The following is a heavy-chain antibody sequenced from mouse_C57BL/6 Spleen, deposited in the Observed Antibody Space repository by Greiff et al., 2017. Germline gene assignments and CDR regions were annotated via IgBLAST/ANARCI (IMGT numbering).Heavy chain of an antibody. CDR1: GYAFTNYL. CDR3: ARSNYGSSYGY. V-gene: IGHV1-54*01. CDR2: INPGSGGT. Sequence: QVQLQQSGAELVRPGTSVKVSCKASGYAFTNYLLEWVKQRPGQGLEWIGVINPGSGGTNYNEKFKGKATLTADKSSSTAYMQLSSLTSEDSAVYFCARSNYGSSYGYWGQGTTLTVSS. J-gene: IGHJ2*01. D-gene: IGHD1-1*01.